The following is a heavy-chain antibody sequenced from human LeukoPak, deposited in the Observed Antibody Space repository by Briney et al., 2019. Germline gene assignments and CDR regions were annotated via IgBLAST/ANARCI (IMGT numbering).Heavy chain of an antibody. CDR1: GGSISSYS. Sequence: SETLSLTCTVSGGSISSYSWSWIRQPPGKGLEGIGYIYSSGRTNHNPSLKSRVTISVSTSRNQFSLKLSSVTAADTAVYYCARHLDYGDHQGAFDIWGQGTMVTVSS. CDR3: ARHLDYGDHQGAFDI. J-gene: IGHJ3*02. V-gene: IGHV4-59*08. D-gene: IGHD4-17*01. CDR2: IYSSGRT.